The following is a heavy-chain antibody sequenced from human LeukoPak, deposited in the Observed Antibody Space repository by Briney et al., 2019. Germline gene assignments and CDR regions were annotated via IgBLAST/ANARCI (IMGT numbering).Heavy chain of an antibody. V-gene: IGHV1-69*04. D-gene: IGHD1-26*01. Sequence: GASVKVSCKASGGTFSSYAISWVRQAPGQGLEWMGRIIPILGIANYAQKFQGRVTITADKSTSTAYMELSSLRSEDTAVYYCARDGWELLKPSWLAYWGQGTLVTVSS. J-gene: IGHJ4*02. CDR2: IIPILGIA. CDR3: ARDGWELLKPSWLAY. CDR1: GGTFSSYA.